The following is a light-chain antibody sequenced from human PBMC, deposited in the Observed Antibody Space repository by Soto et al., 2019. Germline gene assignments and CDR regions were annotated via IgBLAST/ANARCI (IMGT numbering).Light chain of an antibody. Sequence: EIVMTQSPATLSVSPGERDTLSCRASQSVSSNLAWYQQKPGQAPRLLIYGASTRATVIPARFSGSGSGTEFTLTISSLQSEDFAVYYCQQYNNWLITFGQGTRLESK. J-gene: IGKJ5*01. CDR1: QSVSSN. CDR2: GAS. V-gene: IGKV3-15*01. CDR3: QQYNNWLIT.